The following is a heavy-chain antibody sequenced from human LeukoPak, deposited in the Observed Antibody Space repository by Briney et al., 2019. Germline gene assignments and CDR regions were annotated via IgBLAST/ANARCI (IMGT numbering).Heavy chain of an antibody. V-gene: IGHV4-34*01. J-gene: IGHJ3*02. CDR1: GGSFSGYY. CDR2: INHSGSN. Sequence: PSETLSLTCSVYGGSFSGYYWSWLRQPPGKGLEWIGEINHSGSNNYDPSLKSRVTISVDTSKNQFSLKLSSVTGADTAVYYCARGRTYGSGRKPTFRRAFDIWGQGTMVTVSS. D-gene: IGHD3-10*01. CDR3: ARGRTYGSGRKPTFRRAFDI.